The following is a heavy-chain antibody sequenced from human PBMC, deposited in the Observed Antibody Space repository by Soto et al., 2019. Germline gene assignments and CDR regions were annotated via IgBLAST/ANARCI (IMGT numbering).Heavy chain of an antibody. J-gene: IGHJ4*02. CDR2: INAGNGNT. Sequence: GASVKVSCKASGYTFTSYAMHWVRQAPGQRLEWMGWINAGNGNTKYSQKFQGRVTITRDTSASTAYMELSSLRSEDTAVYYCARDVRAIAAAGTETIFDYWGQGTLVTVSS. V-gene: IGHV1-3*01. D-gene: IGHD6-13*01. CDR1: GYTFTSYA. CDR3: ARDVRAIAAAGTETIFDY.